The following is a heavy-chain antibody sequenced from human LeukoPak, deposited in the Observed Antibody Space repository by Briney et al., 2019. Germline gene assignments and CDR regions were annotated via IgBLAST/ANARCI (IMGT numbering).Heavy chain of an antibody. CDR3: ARDACSSTSCYVDY. CDR2: ISSSSSYI. V-gene: IGHV3-21*01. CDR1: GFTFSSYS. D-gene: IGHD2-2*01. Sequence: PGGSLRLSCAASGFTFSSYSMNWVRQAPGKALEWVSSISSSSSYIYYADSVKGRFTISRDNAKNSLYLQMNSLRAEDTAVYYCARDACSSTSCYVDYWGPGTLVTVSS. J-gene: IGHJ4*02.